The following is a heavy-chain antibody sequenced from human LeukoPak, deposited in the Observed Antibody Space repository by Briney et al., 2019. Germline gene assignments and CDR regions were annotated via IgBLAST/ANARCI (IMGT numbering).Heavy chain of an antibody. D-gene: IGHD5-12*01. CDR2: IYYSGST. CDR1: GGSISSYY. J-gene: IGHJ6*02. CDR3: ARLGYSGPLNYYYYGMDV. Sequence: SETLSLTCTVSGGSISSYYWSWIRQPPGKGLEWIGYIYYSGSTNYNPSLKSRVTISVDTSKNQFSPKLSSVTAADTAVYYCARLGYSGPLNYYYYGMDVWGQGTTVTVSS. V-gene: IGHV4-59*01.